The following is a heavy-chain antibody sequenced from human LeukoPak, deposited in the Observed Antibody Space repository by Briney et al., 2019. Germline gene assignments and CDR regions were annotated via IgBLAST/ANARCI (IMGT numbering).Heavy chain of an antibody. D-gene: IGHD3-10*01. CDR3: AKGNTMIRGVIIPATYYFDY. CDR2: ISGTGGST. Sequence: PGGSLRLSCAASGFTFSSYAMSWVRQAPGKGLEWVSAISGTGGSTYYADSVKGRFTISRDNSKNTLHLQMNSLRAEDTAVYYCAKGNTMIRGVIIPATYYFDYWGQGTLVTVSS. V-gene: IGHV3-23*01. CDR1: GFTFSSYA. J-gene: IGHJ4*02.